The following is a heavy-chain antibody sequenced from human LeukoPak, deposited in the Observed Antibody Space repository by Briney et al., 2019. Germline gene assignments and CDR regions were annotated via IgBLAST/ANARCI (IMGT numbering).Heavy chain of an antibody. CDR2: ISPDGSRT. CDR1: GFTFSTHW. CDR3: ARVSSLWSFDY. V-gene: IGHV3-74*01. J-gene: IGHJ4*02. Sequence: GGSLRLSCAASGFTFSTHWMHWVSQTPGKGLVWVSRISPDGSRTAYADSVKGRFTISRDNARDSLYLQLNSLGAEDTAVYYCARVSSLWSFDYWGQGTLVTVSS. D-gene: IGHD3-10*01.